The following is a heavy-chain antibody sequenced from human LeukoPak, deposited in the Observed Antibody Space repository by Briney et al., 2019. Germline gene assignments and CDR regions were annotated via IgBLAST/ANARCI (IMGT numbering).Heavy chain of an antibody. D-gene: IGHD2-2*01. J-gene: IGHJ3*02. V-gene: IGHV1-8*02. CDR3: ARGSIVVVPAASNAFDI. CDR2: MNPNSGNT. CDR1: GGTFSSYA. Sequence: ASVKVSCKASGGTFSSYAISWVRQAPGQGLEWMGWMNPNSGNTGYAQKFQGRVTMTRNTSISTAYMELSSLRSEDTAVYYCARGSIVVVPAASNAFDIWGQGTMVTVSS.